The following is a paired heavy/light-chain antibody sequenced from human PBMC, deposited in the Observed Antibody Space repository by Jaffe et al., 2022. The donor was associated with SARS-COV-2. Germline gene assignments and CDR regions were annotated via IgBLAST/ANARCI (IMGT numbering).Heavy chain of an antibody. D-gene: IGHD3-3*01. CDR3: ARDFWDISHYDFWSGYFGWYFDL. Sequence: QVQLVESGGGVVQPGRSLRLSCAASGFTFSSYAMHWVRQAPGKGLEWVAVISYDGSNKYYADSVKGRFTISRDNSKNTLYLQMNSLRAEDTAVYYCARDFWDISHYDFWSGYFGWYFDLWGRGTLVTVSS. J-gene: IGHJ2*01. CDR1: GFTFSSYA. V-gene: IGHV3-30-3*01. CDR2: ISYDGSNK.
Light chain of an antibody. CDR3: CSYAGSSTSGV. CDR2: EVS. V-gene: IGLV2-23*02. Sequence: QSALTQPASVSGSPGQSITISCTGTSSDVGSYNLVSWYQQHPGKAPKLMIYEVSKRPSGVSNRFSGSKSGNTASLTISGLQAEDEADYYCCSYAGSSTSGVFGGGTKLTVL. J-gene: IGLJ2*01. CDR1: SSDVGSYNL.